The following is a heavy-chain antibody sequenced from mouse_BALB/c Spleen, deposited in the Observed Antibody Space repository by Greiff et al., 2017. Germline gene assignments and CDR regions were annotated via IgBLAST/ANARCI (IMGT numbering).Heavy chain of an antibody. J-gene: IGHJ4*01. CDR3: ARDRGGYYYYAMDY. V-gene: IGHV7-3*02. CDR2: IRNKANGYTT. Sequence: EVKVVESGGGLVQPGGSLRLSCATSGFTFTDYYMSWVRQPPGKALEWLGFIRNKANGYTTEYSASVKGRFTISRDNSQSILYLQMNTLRAEDSATYYCARDRGGYYYYAMDYWGQGTSVTVSS. CDR1: GFTFTDYY. D-gene: IGHD2-3*01.